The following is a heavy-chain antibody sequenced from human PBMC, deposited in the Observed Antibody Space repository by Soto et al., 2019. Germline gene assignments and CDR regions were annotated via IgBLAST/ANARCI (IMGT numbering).Heavy chain of an antibody. D-gene: IGHD6-13*01. J-gene: IGHJ3*02. CDR3: ARRIEAATGAFDI. CDR1: GGSISSSSYY. Sequence: SETLSLTCTVSGGSISSSSYYWGWIRQPPGKGLEWIGSIYYSGSTYYNPSLKSRVTISVDTSKNQFSLKLSSVTAADTAVYYCARRIEAATGAFDIWGQGTMVTVSS. CDR2: IYYSGST. V-gene: IGHV4-39*01.